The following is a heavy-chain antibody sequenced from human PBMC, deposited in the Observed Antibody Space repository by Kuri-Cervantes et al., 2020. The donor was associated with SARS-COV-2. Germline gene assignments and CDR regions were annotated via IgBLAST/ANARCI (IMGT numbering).Heavy chain of an antibody. Sequence: ESLKISCTVSGGSISSSSYYWGWIRQPPGKGLEWIGSIYYSGSTYYNPSLKSRVTISVDTSKNQFSLKLSSVTAADTAVYYCARLAGYDFWSGYSGRYYGMDVWGQGTTVTVSS. J-gene: IGHJ6*02. CDR3: ARLAGYDFWSGYSGRYYGMDV. D-gene: IGHD3-3*01. CDR1: GGSISSSSYY. CDR2: IYYSGST. V-gene: IGHV4-39*01.